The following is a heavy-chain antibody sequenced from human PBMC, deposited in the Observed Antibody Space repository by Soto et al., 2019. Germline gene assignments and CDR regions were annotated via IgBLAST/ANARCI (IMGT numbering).Heavy chain of an antibody. D-gene: IGHD6-13*01. CDR3: ARIPQQQQLKSCMDV. V-gene: IGHV1-69*01. CDR1: GGTFSSYA. Sequence: QVQLVQSGAEVKKPGSSVKVSCQASGGTFSSYAISWVRQAPGQGLEWMGGIIPIFGTANYAQKFQGRVTITADESTSTADMELSSLRSEDTAVYYCARIPQQQQLKSCMDVWGQGTTVTVSS. CDR2: IIPIFGTA. J-gene: IGHJ6*02.